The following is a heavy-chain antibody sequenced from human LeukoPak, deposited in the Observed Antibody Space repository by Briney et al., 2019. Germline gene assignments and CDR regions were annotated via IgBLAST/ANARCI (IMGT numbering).Heavy chain of an antibody. J-gene: IGHJ6*04. CDR2: ISYDGSEK. V-gene: IGHV3-30*04. D-gene: IGHD3-10*02. Sequence: GGSLRLSCAASGFTFISYAMHWVRQAPGKGLEWVAVISYDGSEKYYADSVKDRFTISRDNSKNTLYLQMNSLRAEDTAVYYCAELGITMIGGVWGKGTTVTISS. CDR3: AELGITMIGGV. CDR1: GFTFISYA.